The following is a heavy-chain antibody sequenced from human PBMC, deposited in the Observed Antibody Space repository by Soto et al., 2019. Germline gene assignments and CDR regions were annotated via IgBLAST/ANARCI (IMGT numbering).Heavy chain of an antibody. D-gene: IGHD6-19*01. CDR2: VFHTGTT. J-gene: IGHJ4*02. CDR3: ARSAGWYAIHS. V-gene: IGHV4-4*02. Sequence: QVQLQESGPGLVKPSGTLSLTCAVSGDSVSSPYYWCWVRQPPGKGLEWIGEVFHTGTTSYNPSLRSRVTISMDKSNNRSSLDLSYVTAPDTAVYYCARSAGWYAIHSWGPGTLVIVSS. CDR1: GDSVSSPYY.